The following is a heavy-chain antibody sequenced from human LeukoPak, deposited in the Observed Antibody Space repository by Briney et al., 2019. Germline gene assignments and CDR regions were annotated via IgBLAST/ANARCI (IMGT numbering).Heavy chain of an antibody. Sequence: AGGSLRLSCAVSGFTFSSYEMNWVRQAPGKGLEWVSYISSSGSTVYYADSVKGRFTISRDNSKNTLYLQMNSLRAEDAAVYYCAKRYYYDSSGLFDTFDIWGQGTMVTVSS. CDR3: AKRYYYDSSGLFDTFDI. V-gene: IGHV3-48*03. D-gene: IGHD3-22*01. J-gene: IGHJ3*02. CDR2: ISSSGSTV. CDR1: GFTFSSYE.